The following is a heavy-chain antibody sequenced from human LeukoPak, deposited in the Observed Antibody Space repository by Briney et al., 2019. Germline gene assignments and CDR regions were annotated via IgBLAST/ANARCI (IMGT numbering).Heavy chain of an antibody. CDR3: ARHENIVVVIAATGFDN. D-gene: IGHD2-15*01. V-gene: IGHV4-39*01. Sequence: PSETLSLTCTVSGGSISSTSHFWTWIRQPPGKGLEWIGSIYYSGHTYYNSSLKSRVTVSVDTSKNQFSLKLSSVTAADTAVYYCARHENIVVVIAATGFDNWGQGTLVTVSS. CDR1: GGSISSTSHF. CDR2: IYYSGHT. J-gene: IGHJ4*02.